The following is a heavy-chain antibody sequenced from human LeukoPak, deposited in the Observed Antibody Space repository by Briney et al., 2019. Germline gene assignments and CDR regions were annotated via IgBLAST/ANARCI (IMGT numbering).Heavy chain of an antibody. CDR3: ARVEGSSWDFDY. Sequence: ASVKVSCKASGYTFTGYYMHWGRQAPGQGLEWMGWINPNSGGTNYAQKFQGRVTMTRDTSISTAYMELSRLRSDDTAVYYCARVEGSSWDFDYWGQGTLVTVSS. CDR1: GYTFTGYY. J-gene: IGHJ4*02. CDR2: INPNSGGT. D-gene: IGHD6-13*01. V-gene: IGHV1-2*02.